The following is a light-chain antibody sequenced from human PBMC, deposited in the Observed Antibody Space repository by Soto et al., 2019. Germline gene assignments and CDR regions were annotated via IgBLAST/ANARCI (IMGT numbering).Light chain of an antibody. Sequence: VLTQPPSVSGAPGQRVTISCTGSSSNIGAGYNVHWYQQLPGTAPKLLIYANNNRPSGVPDRFSASKSGTSASLAITGLQAADEADYYCQSYDRSLRVVFGGGTKLTVL. V-gene: IGLV1-40*01. CDR1: SSNIGAGYN. CDR2: ANN. CDR3: QSYDRSLRVV. J-gene: IGLJ2*01.